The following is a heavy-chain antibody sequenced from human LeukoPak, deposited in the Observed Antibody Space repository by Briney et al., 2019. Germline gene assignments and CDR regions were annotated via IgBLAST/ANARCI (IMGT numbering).Heavy chain of an antibody. Sequence: GASVKVSCKASGYTFPGYYMHWVRQAPGQGLEWMGRINPNSGGTNYAQRFQGRVTMTRDTSISTAHMELSRLRCDDTAVYYCARTSFGDYAYDYWGQGTLVTVSS. CDR2: INPNSGGT. J-gene: IGHJ4*02. V-gene: IGHV1-2*06. CDR1: GYTFPGYY. CDR3: ARTSFGDYAYDY. D-gene: IGHD4-17*01.